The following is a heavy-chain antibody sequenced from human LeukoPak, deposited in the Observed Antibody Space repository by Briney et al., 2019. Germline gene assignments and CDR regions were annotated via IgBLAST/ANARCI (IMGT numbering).Heavy chain of an antibody. J-gene: IGHJ4*02. D-gene: IGHD6-19*01. CDR2: ISAYNGNT. Sequence: ASVKVSCKASGGTFSSYAISWVRQAPGQGLEWMGWISAYNGNTNYAQKLRGRVTMTTDTSTSTAYMELRSLRSDDTAVYYCARIMSSGWSTNDYWGQGTLVTVSS. V-gene: IGHV1-18*01. CDR3: ARIMSSGWSTNDY. CDR1: GGTFSSYA.